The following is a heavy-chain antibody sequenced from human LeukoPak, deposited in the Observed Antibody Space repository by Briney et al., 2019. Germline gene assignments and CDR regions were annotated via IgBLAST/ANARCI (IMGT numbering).Heavy chain of an antibody. CDR1: GITFSSYA. D-gene: IGHD4-17*01. V-gene: IGHV3-30-3*01. J-gene: IGHJ4*02. CDR3: AKDDPTAYFDC. Sequence: GGSLRLSCAASGITFSSYAMHWVRQAPGKGLEWVAVISYDGSNQHYAESVKGRFTISRDNSKNTLYLQMNSLRAEDTAVYYCAKDDPTAYFDCWGQGTLVTVSS. CDR2: ISYDGSNQ.